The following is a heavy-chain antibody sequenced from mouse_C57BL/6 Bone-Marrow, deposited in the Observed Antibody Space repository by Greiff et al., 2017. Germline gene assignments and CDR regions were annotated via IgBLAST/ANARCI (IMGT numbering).Heavy chain of an antibody. CDR2: IDPSDSYT. Sequence: VQLQQPGAELVMPGASVKLSCKASGYTFTSYWMHWVKQRPGHGLEWIGEIDPSDSYTNYNQKFKGQYTLTVDKSSSTAYMQLSSLTSEDSAVYYCAIHRNYYAMDYWGQGNSVTVSS. D-gene: IGHD2-1*01. V-gene: IGHV1-69*01. CDR1: GYTFTSYW. J-gene: IGHJ4*01. CDR3: AIHRNYYAMDY.